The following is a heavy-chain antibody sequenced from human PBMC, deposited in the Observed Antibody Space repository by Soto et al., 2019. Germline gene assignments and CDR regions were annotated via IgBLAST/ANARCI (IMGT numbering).Heavy chain of an antibody. Sequence: QVPLVQSGAEVKKPGASVKVSCKASGYTFTGYYMHWVRQAPGQGLEWMGWINPNSGGTNYAQKFQGWVTMTRDTSISTAYMELSRLRSDDTAVYYCARVRRDGYCSSTSCAFDPWGQGTLVTVSS. V-gene: IGHV1-2*04. CDR2: INPNSGGT. J-gene: IGHJ5*02. CDR3: ARVRRDGYCSSTSCAFDP. D-gene: IGHD2-2*03. CDR1: GYTFTGYY.